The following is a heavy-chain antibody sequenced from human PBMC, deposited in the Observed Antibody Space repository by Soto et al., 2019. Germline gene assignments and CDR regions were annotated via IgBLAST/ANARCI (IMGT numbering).Heavy chain of an antibody. CDR2: IYYSGST. V-gene: IGHV4-61*08. CDR3: ARRWGSAADY. Sequence: SETLSLTCTVSGGSISSGGYYWNWIRQPPGKGLEWIGYIYYSGSTNYNPSLKSRVTISVDTSKNQFSLKLSSVTAADTAVYYCARRWGSAADYWGQGTLVTVSS. CDR1: GGSISSGGYY. J-gene: IGHJ4*02. D-gene: IGHD2-15*01.